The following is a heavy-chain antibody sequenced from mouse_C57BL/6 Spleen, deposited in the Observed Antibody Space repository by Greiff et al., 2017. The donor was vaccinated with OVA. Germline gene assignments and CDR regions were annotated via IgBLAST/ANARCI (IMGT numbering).Heavy chain of an antibody. V-gene: IGHV14-4*01. Sequence: VQLQQSGAELVRPGASVKLSCTASGFNIKDDYMHWVKQRPEQGLEWIGWIDPGNGDTEYASKFQGKATITADTSSNTAYLQLSSLTSEDTAVYYCTTNYIVYFDYWGQGTTLTVSS. J-gene: IGHJ2*01. D-gene: IGHD2-12*01. CDR1: GFNIKDDY. CDR2: IDPGNGDT. CDR3: TTNYIVYFDY.